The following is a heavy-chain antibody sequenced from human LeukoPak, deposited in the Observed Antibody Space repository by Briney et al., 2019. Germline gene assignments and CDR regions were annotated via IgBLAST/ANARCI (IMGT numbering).Heavy chain of an antibody. J-gene: IGHJ4*02. D-gene: IGHD3-22*01. CDR3: AKYRGVVVINHYFDY. V-gene: IGHV3-23*01. Sequence: PGGSLRLSCAASGFTFRGYAMSWVRQAPGKGLEWVSSISGSGGSTNYADSVQGRFIISRDNSKNTLYLQMNSLRAEDTAVYYCAKYRGVVVINHYFDYWGQGTLVTVSS. CDR1: GFTFRGYA. CDR2: ISGSGGST.